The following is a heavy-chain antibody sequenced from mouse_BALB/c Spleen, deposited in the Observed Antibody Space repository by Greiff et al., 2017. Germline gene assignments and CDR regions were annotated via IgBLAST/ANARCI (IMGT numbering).Heavy chain of an antibody. D-gene: IGHD2-4*01. Sequence: EVKLQESGGDLVKPGGSLKLSCAASGFTFSSYGMSWVRQTPDKRLEWVATISSGGRYTYYPDSVKGRFTISRDNAKNTLYLQMSSLKSEDTAMYYCSRQGGATMITTEGLCAYWGQGTLVTVSA. J-gene: IGHJ3*01. V-gene: IGHV5-6*01. CDR1: GFTFSSYG. CDR3: SRQGGATMITTEGLCAY. CDR2: ISSGGRYT.